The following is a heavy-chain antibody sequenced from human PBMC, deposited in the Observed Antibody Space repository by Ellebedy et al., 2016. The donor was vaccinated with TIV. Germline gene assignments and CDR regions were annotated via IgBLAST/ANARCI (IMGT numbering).Heavy chain of an antibody. CDR2: SYPYSGNT. J-gene: IGHJ6*02. CDR1: GYTFTNYP. V-gene: IGHV1-18*01. Sequence: AASVKVSCKASGYTFTNYPISWVRQAPGQGLEWMGWSYPYSGNTKYVQQRQGRVTMTTDTSTSTAYMELRSLRSDDTAVYYCARGRKWIQLWPYYYHYGMDVWGQGTTVTVSS. CDR3: ARGRKWIQLWPYYYHYGMDV. D-gene: IGHD5-18*01.